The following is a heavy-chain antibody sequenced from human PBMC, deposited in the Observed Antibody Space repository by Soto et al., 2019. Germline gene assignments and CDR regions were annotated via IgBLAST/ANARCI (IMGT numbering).Heavy chain of an antibody. J-gene: IGHJ6*03. D-gene: IGHD4-17*01. CDR3: ARLRVKHDYGSDMDV. CDR2: ISSNGGST. V-gene: IGHV3-64*01. CDR1: GFTFSSYA. Sequence: GGSLRLSCAASGFTFSSYAMHWVRQAPGKGLEYVSAISSNGGSTYYANSVKGRFTISRDNSKNTLYLQMGSLRAEDMAVYYCARLRVKHDYGSDMDVWGKGTTVTVSS.